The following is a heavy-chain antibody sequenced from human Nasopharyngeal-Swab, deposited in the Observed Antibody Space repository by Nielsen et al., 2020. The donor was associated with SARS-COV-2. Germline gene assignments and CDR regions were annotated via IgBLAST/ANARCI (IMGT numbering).Heavy chain of an antibody. Sequence: GESLKISCAASGFTFSSYAMSWVRQAPGKGLEWVSVIYSGGSSTYYADSVKGRFTISRDNSKNTLYLQMNSLRAEDTAVYYCAKEGALTIFGVAPPGGYYYYGMDVWGQGTTVTVSS. J-gene: IGHJ6*02. V-gene: IGHV3-23*03. CDR2: IYSGGSST. CDR1: GFTFSSYA. D-gene: IGHD3-3*01. CDR3: AKEGALTIFGVAPPGGYYYYGMDV.